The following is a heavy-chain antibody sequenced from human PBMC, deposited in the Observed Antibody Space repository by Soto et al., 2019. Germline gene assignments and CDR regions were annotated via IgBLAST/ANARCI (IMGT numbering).Heavy chain of an antibody. D-gene: IGHD2-2*02. CDR2: INSDGSST. CDR3: ARGPRLQLLLYPISY. J-gene: IGHJ4*02. V-gene: IGHV3-74*01. CDR1: GFTFSSYW. Sequence: GGSLRLSCAASGFTFSSYWMHWVRQAPGKGLVWVSRINSDGSSTSYADSVKGRFTISRDNAKNTLYLQMNSLRAEDTAVYYCARGPRLQLLLYPISYWGQGTLVTVSS.